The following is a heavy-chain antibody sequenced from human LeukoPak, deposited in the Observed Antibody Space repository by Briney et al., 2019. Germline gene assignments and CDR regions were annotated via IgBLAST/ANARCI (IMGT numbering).Heavy chain of an antibody. J-gene: IGHJ3*02. CDR2: IYTTGTT. Sequence: GGSLRLSCAASGLTVSSIYMNWVRQAPGKGLDWVSSIYTTGTTYYADSVKGRLTISSDNSKNKPYHQMNNLRLEDTAEYYCASPSEGSHAFEIWGQGTMVTVSS. CDR1: GLTVSSIY. V-gene: IGHV3-66*02. D-gene: IGHD2-15*01. CDR3: ASPSEGSHAFEI.